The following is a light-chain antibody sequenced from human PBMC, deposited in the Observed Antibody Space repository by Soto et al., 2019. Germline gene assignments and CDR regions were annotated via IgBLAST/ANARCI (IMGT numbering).Light chain of an antibody. V-gene: IGLV1-47*01. CDR1: SSNIGSNY. J-gene: IGLJ2*01. CDR2: RNN. Sequence: QSVLTQPPSASGTPGQRVTISCSGSSSNIGSNYVYWYQQLPGTAPTLLIYRNNQQPSGVPDRFSGSKSGTSASLAISGLRSEDEADYYCAAWDDSLSGVVFGGGTKVTVL. CDR3: AAWDDSLSGVV.